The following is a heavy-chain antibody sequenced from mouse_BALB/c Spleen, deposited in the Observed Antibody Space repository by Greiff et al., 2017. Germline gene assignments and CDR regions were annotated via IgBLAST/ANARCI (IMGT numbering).Heavy chain of an antibody. V-gene: IGHV3-2*02. CDR2: ISYSGST. CDR1: GYSITSDYA. D-gene: IGHD1-2*01. CDR3: ARFLTTATAWFAY. J-gene: IGHJ3*01. Sequence: EVQLVESGPGLVKPSQSLSLTCTVTGYSITSDYAWTWIRQFPGNKLEWMGYISYSGSTSYNPSLKSRISITRDTSKNQFFLQLNSVTTEDTATYYCARFLTTATAWFAYWGQGTLVTVSA.